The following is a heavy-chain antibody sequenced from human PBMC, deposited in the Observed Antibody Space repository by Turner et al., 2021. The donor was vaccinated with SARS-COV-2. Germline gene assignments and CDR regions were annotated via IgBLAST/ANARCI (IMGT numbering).Heavy chain of an antibody. CDR1: GFSFSSYA. V-gene: IGHV3-33*01. Sequence: QVPLVESGGGVVQPGGSLTLPCAASGFSFSSYAMHWVHQSPEKGLEWVAIIWNDGSNKYYANSVKGRFTVSRDNSQNTLFLHMSALRVDDTAVYHCARAFGSGSFLLDYWGQGTQVTVSS. J-gene: IGHJ4*02. D-gene: IGHD3-10*01. CDR3: ARAFGSGSFLLDY. CDR2: IWNDGSNK.